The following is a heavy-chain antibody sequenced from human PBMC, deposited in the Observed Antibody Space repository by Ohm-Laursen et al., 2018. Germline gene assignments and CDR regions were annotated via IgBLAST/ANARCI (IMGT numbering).Heavy chain of an antibody. CDR1: RGSINNYY. J-gene: IGHJ4*02. Sequence: SQTLSLTCPVSRGSINNYYWTWIRQPPGKGLEWIGYVSYSGTTNYNPSIKSRVTISVDTSKNQFSLKLNSVTAADTAVYFCARDSRGGHLNTTLVTGKNLDSWGQGTLVTVSS. D-gene: IGHD5-18*01. V-gene: IGHV4-59*01. CDR2: VSYSGTT. CDR3: ARDSRGGHLNTTLVTGKNLDS.